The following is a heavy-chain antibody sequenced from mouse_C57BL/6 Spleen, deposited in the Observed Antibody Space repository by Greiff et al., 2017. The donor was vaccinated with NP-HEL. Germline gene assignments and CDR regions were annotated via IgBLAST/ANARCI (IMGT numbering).Heavy chain of an antibody. CDR2: FHPYNDDT. J-gene: IGHJ3*01. V-gene: IGHV1-47*01. CDR1: GYTFTTYP. CDR3: AMGDYDGAWFAY. Sequence: VQLQQSGAELVKPGASVKMSCTASGYTFTTYPLEWMKQNHGKSLEWIGNFHPYNDDTKYNEKFKGKATLTVEKSSSTVYLELSRLTSDDSAVYDCAMGDYDGAWFAYWGQGTLVTVSA. D-gene: IGHD2-4*01.